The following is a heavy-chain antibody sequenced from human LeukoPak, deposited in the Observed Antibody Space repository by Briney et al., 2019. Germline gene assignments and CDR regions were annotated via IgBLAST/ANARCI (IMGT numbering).Heavy chain of an antibody. CDR1: GGSISGYY. D-gene: IGHD3-10*01. V-gene: IGHV4-59*08. CDR2: IFYLGGT. J-gene: IGHJ6*02. Sequence: SETLSLTCTVSGGSISGYYWTWIRQPPGKGLEWIGYIFYLGGTNYNPSLKSRVTISLDTSKNQFSLKLSSVTAADTAVYYCARRSYGSASPLRMDVWGQGTTVTVSS. CDR3: ARRSYGSASPLRMDV.